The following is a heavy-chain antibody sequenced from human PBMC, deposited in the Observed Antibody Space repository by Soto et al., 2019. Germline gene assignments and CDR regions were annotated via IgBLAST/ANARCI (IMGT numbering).Heavy chain of an antibody. CDR1: GGSISSGGYY. CDR2: IYYSGST. CDR3: ARDDYSGTYGMDV. Sequence: SETLSLTCTVSGGSISSGGYYWSWIRQHPGKGLEWIGYIYYSGSTYYNPSLKSRVNISVDTSKNQFSLKLSSVNAADSAVYYCARDDYSGTYGMDVWGQGTTVTVSS. D-gene: IGHD4-4*01. V-gene: IGHV4-31*03. J-gene: IGHJ6*02.